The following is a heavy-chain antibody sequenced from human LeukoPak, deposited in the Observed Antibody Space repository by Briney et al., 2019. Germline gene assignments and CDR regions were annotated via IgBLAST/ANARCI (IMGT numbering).Heavy chain of an antibody. V-gene: IGHV4-39*01. D-gene: IGHD6-19*01. Sequence: SETLSLTCTVSGGSISSSSYYWGWIRQPPGKGLEWIGSIYYSGSTYYNPSLKSRVTISVDTSKNQFSLKLSSVTAADTAVYYCARHRGGVAVAGLAYYFDYWGQGTLVTVSS. CDR3: ARHRGGVAVAGLAYYFDY. CDR1: GGSISSSSYY. J-gene: IGHJ4*02. CDR2: IYYSGST.